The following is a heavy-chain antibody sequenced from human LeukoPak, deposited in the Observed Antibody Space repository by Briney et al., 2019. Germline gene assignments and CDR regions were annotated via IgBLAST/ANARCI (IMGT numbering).Heavy chain of an antibody. CDR1: GFSFSNYA. CDR3: ARDTLPDY. CDR2: IYSGGST. Sequence: PGGSLRLSCAASGFSFSNYAMNWVRQAPRKGLEWVSVIYSGGSTYYADSVKGRFTISRDNAKNSLYLQMNSLRAEDTAVYYCARDTLPDYWGQGTLVTVSS. J-gene: IGHJ4*02. V-gene: IGHV3-69-1*02.